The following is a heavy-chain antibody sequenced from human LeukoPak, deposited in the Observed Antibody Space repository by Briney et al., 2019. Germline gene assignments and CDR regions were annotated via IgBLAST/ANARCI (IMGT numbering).Heavy chain of an antibody. D-gene: IGHD6-13*01. Sequence: ASVKVSCKASGYTFTSYGISWVRQAPGQGLEWMGWISGYSGNTKYAQNLQGRVTITIDTSTSTAYMEVRSLRSDDTAVYYCARVGSGAAGTGGDYFDYWGQGTLVTVSS. J-gene: IGHJ4*02. CDR3: ARVGSGAAGTGGDYFDY. V-gene: IGHV1-18*01. CDR2: ISGYSGNT. CDR1: GYTFTSYG.